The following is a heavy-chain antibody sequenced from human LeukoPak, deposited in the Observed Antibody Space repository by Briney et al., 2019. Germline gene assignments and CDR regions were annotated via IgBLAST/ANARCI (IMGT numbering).Heavy chain of an antibody. D-gene: IGHD3-10*01. CDR2: IWYDGSKK. V-gene: IGHV3-30*02. J-gene: IGHJ4*02. CDR3: AKDHGRDYYGSGRYDY. CDR1: GFIFSSYG. Sequence: GGSLRLSCAASGFIFSSYGMHWVRQAPGKGLEWVAFIWYDGSKKYYADSVKGRFTTSRDNFKNTLYLQMNSLRAEDTAVYYCAKDHGRDYYGSGRYDYWGQGTLVTVSS.